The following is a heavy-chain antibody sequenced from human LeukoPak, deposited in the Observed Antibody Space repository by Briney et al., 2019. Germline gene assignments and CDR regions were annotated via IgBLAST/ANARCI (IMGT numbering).Heavy chain of an antibody. Sequence: SETLSLTCTVSGGSISSSSYYWGWIRQPPGKGLEWIGSIYYSGSTYYNPSLKSRVTISVDTSKNQFSLKLSSVTVADTAVYYCASNGYDSSGYYSDWGQGTLVTVSS. CDR2: IYYSGST. D-gene: IGHD3-22*01. CDR1: GGSISSSSYY. V-gene: IGHV4-39*01. CDR3: ASNGYDSSGYYSD. J-gene: IGHJ4*02.